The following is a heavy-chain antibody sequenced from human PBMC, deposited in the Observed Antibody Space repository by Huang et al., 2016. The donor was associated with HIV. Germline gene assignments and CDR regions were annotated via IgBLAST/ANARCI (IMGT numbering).Heavy chain of an antibody. CDR1: GFTFRAHP. CDR2: ISFDGRNK. CDR3: ARDTTTVAGLDF. Sequence: QVQLLESGGGVVQPGRSLRLSCAVSGFTFRAHPMHWVRQAPGKGREWVAVISFDGRNKFYADFVRGRFTISRDNSKNILYLQLNSLTPADTSIYYCARDTTTVAGLDFWGQGALVTVSS. J-gene: IGHJ4*02. V-gene: IGHV3-30*14. D-gene: IGHD6-19*01.